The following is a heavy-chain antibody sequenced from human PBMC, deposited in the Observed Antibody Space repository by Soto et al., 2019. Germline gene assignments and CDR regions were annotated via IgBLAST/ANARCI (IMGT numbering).Heavy chain of an antibody. Sequence: QITLKESGPTLVKPTQTLTLTCTFSGFSLTTYGVGVGWVRQPPGKALEWIALIYWDDDKRYSPSLKTRLTITKDTSKNHVVLTMTNMEPVHTATYYCAHRLTLNSDWNYGRFDYWGQGTLVTVSS. CDR2: IYWDDDK. D-gene: IGHD1-7*01. CDR1: GFSLTTYGVG. J-gene: IGHJ4*02. CDR3: AHRLTLNSDWNYGRFDY. V-gene: IGHV2-5*02.